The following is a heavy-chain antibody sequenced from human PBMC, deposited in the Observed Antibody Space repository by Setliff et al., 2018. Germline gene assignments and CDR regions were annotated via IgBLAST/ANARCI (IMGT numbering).Heavy chain of an antibody. V-gene: IGHV4-59*08. J-gene: IGHJ4*02. D-gene: IGHD2-15*01. CDR3: ASTPSKSGGLQFDS. CDR1: GGSITSYY. CDR2: IYYRGNT. Sequence: SETLSLTCSVAGGSITSYYWSWIRQPPRKGLEWVGYIYYRGNTNYNPSLKSRVTISVDRSKSQFSLKLSSVTAADTAVYYCASTPSKSGGLQFDSWGRGTLVTVSS.